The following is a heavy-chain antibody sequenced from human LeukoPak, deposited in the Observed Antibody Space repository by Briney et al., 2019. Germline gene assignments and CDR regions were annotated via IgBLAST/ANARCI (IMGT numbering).Heavy chain of an antibody. CDR2: TFYTGRT. V-gene: IGHV4-39*01. CDR3: ARRRHNFDFYNV. CDR1: GDSIISNIYW. Sequence: SETLSLTCTVSGDSIISNIYWWDWVRLPPGKGLEWIGATFYTGRTFYDPSLKSRVTISVDTSKNQFSLDLNSATAADTADYYCARRRHNFDFYNVWGQGTRVLVSS. J-gene: IGHJ3*01. D-gene: IGHD3/OR15-3a*01.